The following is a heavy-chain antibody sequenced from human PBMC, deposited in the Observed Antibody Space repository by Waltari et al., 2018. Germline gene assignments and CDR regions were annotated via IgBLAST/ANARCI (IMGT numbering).Heavy chain of an antibody. CDR2: INHSGST. CDR3: ARAFGGVIALNWFDP. CDR1: GGSFSGYY. Sequence: QVQLQQWGAGRLKPSATLSLPCAVYGGSFSGYYWSWIRQPPGKGLEWIGEINHSGSTNYNPSLKSRVTISVDTSKNQFSLKLSSVTAADTAVYYCARAFGGVIALNWFDPWGQGTLVTVSS. V-gene: IGHV4-34*01. D-gene: IGHD3-16*02. J-gene: IGHJ5*02.